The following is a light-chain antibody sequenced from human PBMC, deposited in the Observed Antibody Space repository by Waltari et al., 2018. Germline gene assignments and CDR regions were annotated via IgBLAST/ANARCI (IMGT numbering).Light chain of an antibody. V-gene: IGKV3-20*01. J-gene: IGKJ1*01. CDR2: GAS. Sequence: EIVLTQSPGTLSLSPGERATLSCRASQSVRGSLAWYQQNAGQAPRLLIYGASSRDTGIPDRFSGSGSGTDFSLTISRLEPEDFAVYYCQHYVRLPATFGQGTKVEI. CDR1: QSVRGS. CDR3: QHYVRLPAT.